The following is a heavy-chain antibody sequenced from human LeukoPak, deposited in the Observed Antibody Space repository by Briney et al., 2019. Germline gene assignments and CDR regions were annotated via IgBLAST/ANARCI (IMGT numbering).Heavy chain of an antibody. D-gene: IGHD6-13*01. CDR1: GGSISSNNYY. CDR2: IYYSGST. Sequence: PSETLSLTCTVSGGSISSNNYYWGWIRQPPGKGLEWIGSIYYSGSTYYNPSLKSRVTISLDTSKNQFSLKLSSVTAADTAVYYCARGPEQQLVPPSRIYFDYWGQGTLVTVSS. J-gene: IGHJ4*02. V-gene: IGHV4-39*07. CDR3: ARGPEQQLVPPSRIYFDY.